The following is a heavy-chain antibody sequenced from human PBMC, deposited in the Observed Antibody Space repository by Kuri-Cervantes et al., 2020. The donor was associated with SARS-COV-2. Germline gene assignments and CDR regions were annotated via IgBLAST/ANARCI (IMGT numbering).Heavy chain of an antibody. V-gene: IGHV3-30*18. CDR1: GFNFNITD. D-gene: IGHD2-8*01. J-gene: IGHJ4*02. CDR3: TKDRLGVHDF. CDR2: ISYDGKNE. Sequence: GESLKISCAASGFNFNITDMHWVRQAPGKGLEWVAFISYDGKNEKCIASGKGRFTISRDSSQSTLYLQMESLRNEDTAMYFCTKDRLGVHDFWGQGTLVTVSS.